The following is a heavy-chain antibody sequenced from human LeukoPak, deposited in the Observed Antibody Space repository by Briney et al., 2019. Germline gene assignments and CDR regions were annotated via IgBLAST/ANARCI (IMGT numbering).Heavy chain of an antibody. CDR1: GFTFSSYG. Sequence: SGGSLRLSCAASGFTFSSYGMHWVRQAPGKGLEWVAVISYDGSNKYYADSEKGRFTISRDNSKNTLYLQMNSLRAEDTAVYYCAKDRHYYGFDPWGQGTLVTVSS. J-gene: IGHJ5*02. D-gene: IGHD3-10*01. CDR2: ISYDGSNK. CDR3: AKDRHYYGFDP. V-gene: IGHV3-30*18.